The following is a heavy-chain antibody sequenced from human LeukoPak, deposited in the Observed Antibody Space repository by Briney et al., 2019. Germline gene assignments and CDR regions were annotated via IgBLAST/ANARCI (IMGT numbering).Heavy chain of an antibody. CDR3: AKNSFDYSSSFFDY. V-gene: IGHV3-23*01. CDR1: GLTFSSTS. D-gene: IGHD6-6*01. Sequence: GGSLRLSCAASGLTFSSTSMSWVRQAPGKGLEWVAVTVGGGDGTYYADSVKGRFTISRDNSKNTLYLQMNSLRAEDTAVYYCAKNSFDYSSSFFDYWGQGTLVTVSS. J-gene: IGHJ4*02. CDR2: TVGGGDGT.